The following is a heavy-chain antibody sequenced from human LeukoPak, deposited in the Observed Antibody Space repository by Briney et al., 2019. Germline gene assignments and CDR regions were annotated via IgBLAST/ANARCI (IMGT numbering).Heavy chain of an antibody. Sequence: SETLSPTCTVSGGSISTFSWTWIRQPPGKGLEWIGYIYYSGSTNYNPSLKSRVTISVDTSKNQFSLRLTSVTAADTAVYYCARGGSYYDFWSGYYDYYYYMDVWGKGTTVTVSS. CDR3: ARGGSYYDFWSGYYDYYYYMDV. CDR2: IYYSGST. V-gene: IGHV4-59*01. CDR1: GGSISTFS. D-gene: IGHD3-3*01. J-gene: IGHJ6*03.